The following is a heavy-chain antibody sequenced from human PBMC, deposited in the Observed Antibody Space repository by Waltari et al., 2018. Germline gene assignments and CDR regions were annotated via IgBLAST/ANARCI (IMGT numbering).Heavy chain of an antibody. D-gene: IGHD2-15*01. J-gene: IGHJ6*03. CDR2: LDREDGET. CDR1: GFTLAGLP. CDR3: HLTGRNIVLAGGSPSFYSYMDV. V-gene: IGHV1-24*01. Sequence: QVQVEQSGSAVKRPGTSVRVSCPAPGFTLAGLPIAWVRPVPAKGLEWMGRLDREDGETTYAQHFQGRITVTEDTSTNTAYMGLRTLVSDDTAVYFCHLTGRNIVLAGGSPSFYSYMDVWGRGTTVTVS.